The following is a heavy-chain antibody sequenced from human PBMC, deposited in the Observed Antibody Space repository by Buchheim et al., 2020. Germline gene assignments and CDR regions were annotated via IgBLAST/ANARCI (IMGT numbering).Heavy chain of an antibody. J-gene: IGHJ6*02. D-gene: IGHD3-3*01. CDR1: GGTFSSYA. V-gene: IGHV1-69*01. Sequence: QVQLVQSGAEVKKPGSSVKVSCKASGGTFSSYAISWVRQAPGQGLEWMGGIIPIFGTANYAQKFQGRVTITGDASTSTAYMELSSLRSEDTAVYYCARGIKFLAWLSPWDYYYGMDVWGQGTT. CDR2: IIPIFGTA. CDR3: ARGIKFLAWLSPWDYYYGMDV.